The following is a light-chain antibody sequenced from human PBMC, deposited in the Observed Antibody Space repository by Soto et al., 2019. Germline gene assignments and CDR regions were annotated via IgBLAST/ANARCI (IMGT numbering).Light chain of an antibody. V-gene: IGLV1-47*01. Sequence: QAVVTQPPSASGTPGQRVTISCSGSSSNIESNYVYWYQQVPGTAPKLLIYRNNQRPSGVPDRFSGSKSGTSASLAISGLRSEDEADYYCAAWDGSLSGLVFGGGTKLTVL. CDR3: AAWDGSLSGLV. J-gene: IGLJ3*02. CDR1: SSNIESNY. CDR2: RNN.